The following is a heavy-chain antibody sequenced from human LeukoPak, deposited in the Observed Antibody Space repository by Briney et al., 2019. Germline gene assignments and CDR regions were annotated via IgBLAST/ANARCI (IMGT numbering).Heavy chain of an antibody. D-gene: IGHD3-10*01. Sequence: SVKVSCKASGGTFSSYAISWVRQSPGQGLEWMGGIIPIFGTANYAQKFQGRVTITADESTSTAYMELSSLRSEDTAVYYCARATYYYGSGSLYYYYYMDVWGKGTTVTVSS. CDR2: IIPIFGTA. CDR3: ARATYYYGSGSLYYYYYMDV. J-gene: IGHJ6*03. V-gene: IGHV1-69*13. CDR1: GGTFSSYA.